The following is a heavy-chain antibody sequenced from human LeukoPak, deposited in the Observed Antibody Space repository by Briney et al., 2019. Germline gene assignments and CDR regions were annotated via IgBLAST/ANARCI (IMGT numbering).Heavy chain of an antibody. Sequence: PSETLSLTCAVSGYSISSGYYWGWIRQPPGKGLEWIGSIYHSGSTYYNPSLKSRVTISVDTSKNQFSLKLSSGTAADTAVYYCASGWGLRYFDYWGQGTLVTVSS. D-gene: IGHD5-12*01. CDR2: IYHSGST. CDR1: GYSISSGYY. J-gene: IGHJ4*02. CDR3: ASGWGLRYFDY. V-gene: IGHV4-38-2*01.